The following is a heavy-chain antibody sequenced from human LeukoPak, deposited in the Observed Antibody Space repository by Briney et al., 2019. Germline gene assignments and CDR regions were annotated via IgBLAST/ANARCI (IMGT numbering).Heavy chain of an antibody. CDR3: ARGRNILTGYYSHYYYYMDV. Sequence: GASVKVSCKASGYTFTSYDINWVRQATGQGLEWMGWMNPNSGNTGYAQKFQGRVTMTRNTSISTAYMELSSLRSEDTAVYYCARGRNILTGYYSHYYYYMDVWGKGTTVTVSS. CDR2: MNPNSGNT. J-gene: IGHJ6*03. D-gene: IGHD3-9*01. V-gene: IGHV1-8*01. CDR1: GYTFTSYD.